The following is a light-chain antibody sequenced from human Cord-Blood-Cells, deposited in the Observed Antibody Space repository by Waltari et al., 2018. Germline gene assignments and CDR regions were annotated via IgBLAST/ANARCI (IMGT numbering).Light chain of an antibody. Sequence: DIQMTKSPSTLSASVGDRVTITCRTSQSINSWLAWYQQKPGKVPKLLIYKASSLESGVPSRFSGSGSGTEFTLTIISLQPDDFAAYYCQQYNSYSWTFGQGTKVEIK. V-gene: IGKV1-5*03. CDR3: QQYNSYSWT. J-gene: IGKJ1*01. CDR1: QSINSW. CDR2: KAS.